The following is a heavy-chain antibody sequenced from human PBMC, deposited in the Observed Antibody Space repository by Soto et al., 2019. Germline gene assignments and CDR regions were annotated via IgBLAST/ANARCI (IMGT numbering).Heavy chain of an antibody. CDR2: LFYTGHT. D-gene: IGHD2-21*01. CDR3: AREYSLAVVAPGY. V-gene: IGHV4-39*02. Sequence: SETLSLTCTVSGHSMSNTDYFWGWIRQTPWSDLQWIGSLFYTGHTYYNPSLLSRVTISADTSKNQFFLRLTSVTAADTGVYFCAREYSLAVVAPGYWGQGILVTVSS. CDR1: GHSMSNTDYF. J-gene: IGHJ4*02.